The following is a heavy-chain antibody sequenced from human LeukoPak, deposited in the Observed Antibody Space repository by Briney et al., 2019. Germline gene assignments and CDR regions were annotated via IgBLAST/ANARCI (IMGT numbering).Heavy chain of an antibody. CDR2: ISGSDGTT. J-gene: IGHJ5*02. V-gene: IGHV3-23*01. Sequence: GGSLRLSCAASGFTFGSYAMSWVRQAPGKGLEWVSGISGSDGTTYYADSVKGRFTISRDNSKNMLYLQMNSLRAEDTATYYCAREARGNGWYWFDPWGQGTLVTVSS. CDR1: GFTFGSYA. D-gene: IGHD6-19*01. CDR3: AREARGNGWYWFDP.